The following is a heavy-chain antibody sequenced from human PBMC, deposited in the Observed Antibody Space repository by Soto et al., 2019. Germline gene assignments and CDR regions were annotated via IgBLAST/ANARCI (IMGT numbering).Heavy chain of an antibody. D-gene: IGHD3-10*01. CDR2: ISYDGSNK. CDR3: ARDHRYYSGSGSYYFEPDFDY. V-gene: IGHV3-30-3*01. CDR1: GFTFSSYA. J-gene: IGHJ4*02. Sequence: QVQLVESGGGVVQPGRSLRLSCAASGFTFSSYAMHWVRQAPGKGLEWVAVISYDGSNKYYADSVKGRFTISRDNSKNTLYLQMNSLRAEDTAVYYCARDHRYYSGSGSYYFEPDFDYWGQGTLVTVSS.